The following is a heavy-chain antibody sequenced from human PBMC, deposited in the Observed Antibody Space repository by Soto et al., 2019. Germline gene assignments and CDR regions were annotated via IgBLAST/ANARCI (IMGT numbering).Heavy chain of an antibody. CDR2: IYYSGST. CDR3: ARDSLIFNLAFDI. V-gene: IGHV4-30-4*01. Sequence: QVQLQESGPGLVKPSQTLSLTCTVSGGSISSGDYYWSWIRQPPGKGLEWIGYIYYSGSTYYNPSLKSLVTISVDTSKNQFSLKLSSVTAADTAVYYCARDSLIFNLAFDIWGQGTMVTVSS. CDR1: GGSISSGDYY. D-gene: IGHD2-8*01. J-gene: IGHJ3*02.